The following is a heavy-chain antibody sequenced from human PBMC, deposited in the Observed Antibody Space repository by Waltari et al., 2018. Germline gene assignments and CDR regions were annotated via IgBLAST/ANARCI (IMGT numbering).Heavy chain of an antibody. CDR2: ISSSTSTT. D-gene: IGHD5-18*01. Sequence: EVQLVESGGGLVQPGGSLRLPCAASGFTLRTYSMNWVRQAPGKGLEWVSYISSSTSTTYYADSVKGRFTISRDNAKNSLYLQMNSLRAEDTAVYYCARGRDGYSQDVFDIWGQGTMVSVSS. V-gene: IGHV3-48*01. CDR3: ARGRDGYSQDVFDI. CDR1: GFTLRTYS. J-gene: IGHJ3*02.